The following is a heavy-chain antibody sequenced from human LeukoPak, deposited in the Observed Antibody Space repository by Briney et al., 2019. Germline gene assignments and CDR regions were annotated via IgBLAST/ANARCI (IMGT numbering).Heavy chain of an antibody. Sequence: GGSLRLSCAASGFTFSDYYMSWVRQAPGKGLEWVAVIWYDGSNKFYADSVKGRFTISRDNSKNTLYLQMNSLRAEDTAVYYCARDSKTFAFDIWGQGTMVTVSS. V-gene: IGHV3-33*08. D-gene: IGHD2-2*01. CDR2: IWYDGSNK. CDR3: ARDSKTFAFDI. J-gene: IGHJ3*02. CDR1: GFTFSDYY.